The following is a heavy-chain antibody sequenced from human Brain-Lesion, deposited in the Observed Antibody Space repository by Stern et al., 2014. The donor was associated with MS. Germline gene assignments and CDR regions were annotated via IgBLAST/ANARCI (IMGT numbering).Heavy chain of an antibody. CDR2: INHKSGGT. D-gene: IGHD3-22*01. CDR1: GYTFTGYY. Sequence: VQLVQSGAEVKKPGASVKVSCKASGYTFTGYYMHWVRQAPGPGLEWMGWINHKSGGTNYAQKFQGWVTMTRDTSINTAYMELSRLRSDDTAVYYCATYYYDSTGYNDFWGQGTLVTVSS. CDR3: ATYYYDSTGYNDF. V-gene: IGHV1-2*04. J-gene: IGHJ4*02.